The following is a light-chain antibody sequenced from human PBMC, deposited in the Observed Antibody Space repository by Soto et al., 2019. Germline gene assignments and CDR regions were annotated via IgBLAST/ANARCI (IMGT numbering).Light chain of an antibody. CDR3: QQSYITPPT. V-gene: IGKV1-39*01. CDR2: TAS. Sequence: DIKMTQSPSSLSASVGDRVTITCRASQYISNYLNWYQQKSGTAPKLLIHTASTLQSGVPSRFSGRGSGPDFTLTISSVQPDDFAIYFCQQSYITPPTFGQGTTLEIK. J-gene: IGKJ2*01. CDR1: QYISNY.